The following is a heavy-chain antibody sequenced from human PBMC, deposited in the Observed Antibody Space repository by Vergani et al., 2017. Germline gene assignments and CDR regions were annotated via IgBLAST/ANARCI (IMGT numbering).Heavy chain of an antibody. D-gene: IGHD5-18*01. J-gene: IGHJ4*02. CDR3: ARGGEYSYCYNY. Sequence: EVQLVESGGGLVKRGGSVRLSCAASGFTFSACPMTWVRQAPGKGLEWVSAISARYPSTYYADSVKGRFTISRDNAKNSLYLQMNSLRAEDTAVYYCARGGEYSYCYNYWGQGTLVTVSS. V-gene: IGHV3-21*04. CDR1: GFTFSACP. CDR2: ISARYPST.